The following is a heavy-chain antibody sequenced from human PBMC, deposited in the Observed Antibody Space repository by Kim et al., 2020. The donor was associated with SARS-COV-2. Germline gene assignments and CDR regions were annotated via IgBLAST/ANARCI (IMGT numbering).Heavy chain of an antibody. V-gene: IGHV3-43*02. Sequence: GGSLRLSCAASGFTFDHSAMHWFRQAPGKGLEWVSLISDNGKTKNYAESVKGRFTMSADNSKNSVYLQMNSLRTEDTAMYYCVRGSGWLPTYWGQGTLVTVSS. D-gene: IGHD6-19*01. CDR1: GFTFDHSA. CDR2: ISDNGKTK. J-gene: IGHJ4*02. CDR3: VRGSGWLPTY.